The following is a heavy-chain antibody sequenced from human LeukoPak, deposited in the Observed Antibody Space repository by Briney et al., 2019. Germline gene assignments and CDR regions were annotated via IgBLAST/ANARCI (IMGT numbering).Heavy chain of an antibody. CDR1: GFTFSSYA. V-gene: IGHV3-23*01. J-gene: IGHJ3*02. D-gene: IGHD6-19*01. CDR3: AAQWLVLGAFDI. Sequence: GGSLRLSCAASGFTFSSYAMSWVRQAPGKGLEWVSAISGSGGSTYYADSVKGRFTISRDNSKNTLYLQMNSLRVEDTAEYYCAAQWLVLGAFDIWGQGTMVTVSS. CDR2: ISGSGGST.